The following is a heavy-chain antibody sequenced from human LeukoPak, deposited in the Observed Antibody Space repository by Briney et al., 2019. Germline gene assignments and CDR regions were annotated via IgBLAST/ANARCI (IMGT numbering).Heavy chain of an antibody. J-gene: IGHJ4*02. V-gene: IGHV4-30-4*01. Sequence: SETLSLTCTVSGGSISSGDYYWSWIRQPPRKGLEWIGYIYYSGSTYYNPSLKSRVTISVDTSKNQFSLKLSSVTAADTAVYYCAASWAYSSGYFPPYYFDYWGQGTLVTVSS. CDR3: AASWAYSSGYFPPYYFDY. CDR1: GGSISSGDYY. CDR2: IYYSGST. D-gene: IGHD3-22*01.